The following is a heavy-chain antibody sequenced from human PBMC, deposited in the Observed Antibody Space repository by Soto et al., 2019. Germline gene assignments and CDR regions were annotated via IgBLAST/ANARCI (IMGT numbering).Heavy chain of an antibody. CDR3: ARAGITMVRGVFDY. J-gene: IGHJ4*02. CDR2: IYYSGST. Sequence: SETLSLTCTVSGGSISSYYWSWIRQPPGKGLEWIGYIYYSGSTNYNPSLKSRVTISVDTSKNQFSLKLSSVTAADTAVYYCARAGITMVRGVFDYWGQGTLVTVSS. D-gene: IGHD3-10*01. CDR1: GGSISSYY. V-gene: IGHV4-59*01.